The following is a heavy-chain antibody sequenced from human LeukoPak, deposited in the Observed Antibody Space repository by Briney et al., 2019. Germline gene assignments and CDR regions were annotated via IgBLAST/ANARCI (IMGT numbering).Heavy chain of an antibody. J-gene: IGHJ4*02. CDR2: ITGNGGST. CDR3: ARDSGSYLQPTDY. V-gene: IGHV3-23*01. D-gene: IGHD1-26*01. Sequence: GGSLRLSCAASGFTFRTYAMTWVRQAPGKGLEWVSSITGNGGSTYYADSVKGRFTISRDNSKNTLYLQMDSLRAADTAVYHCARDSGSYLQPTDYWGQGTLVTVSS. CDR1: GFTFRTYA.